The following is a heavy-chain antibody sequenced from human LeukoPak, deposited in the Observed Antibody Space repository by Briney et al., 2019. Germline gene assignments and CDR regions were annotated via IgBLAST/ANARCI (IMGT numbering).Heavy chain of an antibody. D-gene: IGHD6-19*01. CDR1: GFTFSSYA. CDR3: AKKSSGWYNHYYGMDV. V-gene: IGHV3-23*01. CDR2: ISGSGGST. Sequence: GGSLRLSCAASGFTFSSYAMSWVRQAPGKGLEWVSAISGSGGSTYYADSVKGRFTISRDNSKNTLYLQMNSLRAEDTAVYYCAKKSSGWYNHYYGMDVWGQGTTVTVSS. J-gene: IGHJ6*02.